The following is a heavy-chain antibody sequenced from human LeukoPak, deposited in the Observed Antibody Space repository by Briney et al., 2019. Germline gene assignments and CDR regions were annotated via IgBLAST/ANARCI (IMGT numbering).Heavy chain of an antibody. D-gene: IGHD6-13*01. CDR2: ISGGGGST. J-gene: IGHJ4*02. V-gene: IGHV3-23*01. Sequence: PGESLRLSCAAPGLTFSSYAMSWVRQAPGKGLEWVSGISGGGGSTYYADSVKGRFTISRDNSKNTLYLQMNSLRAEDTAVYYCANYSGSSRWFDYWGQGTLVTVSS. CDR3: ANYSGSSRWFDY. CDR1: GLTFSSYA.